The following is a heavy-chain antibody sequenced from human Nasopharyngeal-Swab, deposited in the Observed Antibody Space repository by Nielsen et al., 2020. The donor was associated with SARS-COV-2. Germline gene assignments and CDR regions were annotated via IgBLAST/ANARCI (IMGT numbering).Heavy chain of an antibody. V-gene: IGHV3-9*01. CDR1: GFTFDDYA. D-gene: IGHD5-18*01. J-gene: IGHJ4*02. CDR3: ATFTGRWIQHPGY. CDR2: ISWNSGSI. Sequence: GGSLRLSCAASGFTFDDYAMHWVRQAPGKGLEWVSGISWNSGSIGYADSVKGRFTISRDHAKNSLYLQMNSLRAEDTALYYYATFTGRWIQHPGYWGQGTLVTVSS.